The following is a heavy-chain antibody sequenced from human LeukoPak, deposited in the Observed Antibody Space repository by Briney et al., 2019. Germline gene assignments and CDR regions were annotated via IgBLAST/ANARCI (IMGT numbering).Heavy chain of an antibody. CDR2: IYPGDSDT. Sequence: GESLQISCKGSGYSFTSYWIGWVRQMPGKGLEWMGIIYPGDSDTRYSPSFQGQVTISADKSISTAYLQWSSLKASDTAMYYCARPRSTSCYCLDYWGQGTLVTVSS. CDR1: GYSFTSYW. CDR3: ARPRSTSCYCLDY. D-gene: IGHD2-2*01. J-gene: IGHJ4*02. V-gene: IGHV5-51*01.